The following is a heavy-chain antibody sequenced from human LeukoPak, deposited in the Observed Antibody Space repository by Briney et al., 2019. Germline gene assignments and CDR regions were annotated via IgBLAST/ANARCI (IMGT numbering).Heavy chain of an antibody. J-gene: IGHJ4*02. CDR1: GYTFTSYG. CDR3: ARTDEGDSSSGPYYFDY. CDR2: ISAYNGNT. Sequence: ASVKVSCKASGYTFTSYGISWVRQAPGQGLEWMGWISAYNGNTNYAQKLQGRATMTTDTSTSTAYMELRSLRSDDTAVYYCARTDEGDSSSGPYYFDYWGQGTLVTVSS. D-gene: IGHD6-6*01. V-gene: IGHV1-18*01.